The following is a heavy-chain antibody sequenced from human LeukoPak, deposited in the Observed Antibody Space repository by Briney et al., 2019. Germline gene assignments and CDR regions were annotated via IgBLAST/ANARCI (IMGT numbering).Heavy chain of an antibody. V-gene: IGHV1-69*06. D-gene: IGHD3-16*02. CDR3: ASDHGTYDYVWGNYRYTDY. CDR1: GGTFSSYA. CDR2: IIPIFGTA. Sequence: ASVKVSCKASGGTFSSYAISWVRQAPGQGLEWMGGIIPIFGTANYAQKFQGRVTITADKSTSTAYTELSSLRSEDTAVYYCASDHGTYDYVWGNYRYTDYWGQGTLVTVSS. J-gene: IGHJ4*02.